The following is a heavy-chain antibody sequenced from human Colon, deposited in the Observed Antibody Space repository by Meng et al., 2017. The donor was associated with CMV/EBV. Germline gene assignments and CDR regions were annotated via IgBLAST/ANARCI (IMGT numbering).Heavy chain of an antibody. Sequence: GESLKISCASSSLNVSHNYMSWVRQAPGKGLEWVAILYVGHTTFYADSVRGRITISRDDSKNTLHLHMDSLRAEDTAVYFCARVGYCSGSSCYGTWFDPWGQGTLVTVSS. V-gene: IGHV3-53*01. CDR3: ARVGYCSGSSCYGTWFDP. J-gene: IGHJ5*02. CDR1: SLNVSHNY. CDR2: LYVGHTT. D-gene: IGHD2-2*01.